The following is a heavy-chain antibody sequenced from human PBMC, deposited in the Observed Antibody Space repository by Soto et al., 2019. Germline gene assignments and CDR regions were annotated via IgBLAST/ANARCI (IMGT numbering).Heavy chain of an antibody. J-gene: IGHJ6*02. CDR2: IYYSGST. CDR3: ACIFSGGYGYGFYYYGMDV. CDR1: GGSISSSSYY. D-gene: IGHD5-18*01. Sequence: PSETLSLTCTVSGGSISSSSYYWGWIRQPPGKGLEWIGSIYYSGSTYYNPSLKSRVTISVDTSKNQFSLKLGSVTAADTAVYYCACIFSGGYGYGFYYYGMDVWGQGTTVTVSS. V-gene: IGHV4-39*01.